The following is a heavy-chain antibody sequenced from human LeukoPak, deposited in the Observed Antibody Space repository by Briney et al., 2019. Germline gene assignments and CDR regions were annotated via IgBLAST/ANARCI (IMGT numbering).Heavy chain of an antibody. V-gene: IGHV1-2*02. Sequence: GASVKVSCKASGYTFTGYYMHWVRQAPGQGLEWMGWFNPNSVGTNSAQKFQGRVTMTSDTSITTAYMELTSLRSDDTAVYYCAREAPGSGNFDFWGQGTLVTVSS. CDR1: GYTFTGYY. J-gene: IGHJ4*02. CDR3: AREAPGSGNFDF. CDR2: FNPNSVGT. D-gene: IGHD3-10*01.